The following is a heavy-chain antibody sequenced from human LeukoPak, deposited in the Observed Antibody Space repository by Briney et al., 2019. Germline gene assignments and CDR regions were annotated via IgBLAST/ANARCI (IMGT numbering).Heavy chain of an antibody. J-gene: IGHJ4*02. CDR3: ARASYSGYDPGELDY. D-gene: IGHD5-12*01. V-gene: IGHV1-46*01. CDR2: VNPSGGST. Sequence: EASVKVSCKASGYTFTSYYMHWVRQAPGQGLEWMGIVNPSGGSTNYAQKFQGRVTITADESTSTAYMELSSLRSEDTAVYYCARASYSGYDPGELDYWGQGTLVTVSS. CDR1: GYTFTSYY.